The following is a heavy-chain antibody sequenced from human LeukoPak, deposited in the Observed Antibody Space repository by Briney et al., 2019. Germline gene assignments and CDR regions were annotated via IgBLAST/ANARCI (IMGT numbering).Heavy chain of an antibody. CDR1: GYTLTELS. CDR2: FDPEDGET. CDR3: ATIDFWSGSHYYYYMDV. J-gene: IGHJ6*03. D-gene: IGHD3-3*01. Sequence: ASVKVSCKVSGYTLTELSMHWVRQAPGKGLEWMGGFDPEDGETIYAQKFQGRVTMTEDTSTDTAYMELSSLRSEDTAVYYCATIDFWSGSHYYYYMDVWGKGTTVTVSS. V-gene: IGHV1-24*01.